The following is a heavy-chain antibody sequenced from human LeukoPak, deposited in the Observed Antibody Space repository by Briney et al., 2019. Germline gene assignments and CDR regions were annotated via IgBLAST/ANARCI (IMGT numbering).Heavy chain of an antibody. J-gene: IGHJ3*02. D-gene: IGHD4-17*01. V-gene: IGHV3-74*01. CDR2: INSDGSST. CDR3: ARYITVTDAFDI. CDR1: GFAFSSYW. Sequence: PGGSLRLSCAASGFAFSSYWMHWVRQAPGKGLVWVSRINSDGSSTSYADSVKGRFTISRDNAKNTLYRQMNSLRAEDTAVYYCARYITVTDAFDIWGQGTMVTVSS.